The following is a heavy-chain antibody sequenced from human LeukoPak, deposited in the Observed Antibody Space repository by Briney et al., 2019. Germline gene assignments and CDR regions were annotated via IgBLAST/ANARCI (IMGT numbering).Heavy chain of an antibody. Sequence: GSSVKVSCKASGGTFSSYAISWVRQAPGQGLEWMGGMNPKRGNTGYAQKLQGRVNMSMDTSISTAYMELTSLRSEDTAVYYCVAMLYWGQGTLVTVSS. V-gene: IGHV1-8*02. D-gene: IGHD3-16*01. CDR3: VAMLY. CDR1: GGTFSSYA. CDR2: MNPKRGNT. J-gene: IGHJ4*02.